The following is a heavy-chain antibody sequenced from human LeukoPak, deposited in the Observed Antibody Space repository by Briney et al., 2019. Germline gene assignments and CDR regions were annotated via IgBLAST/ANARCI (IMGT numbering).Heavy chain of an antibody. CDR3: ARVTLRPPSWFDP. CDR2: ILPSGST. D-gene: IGHD4-17*01. CDR1: GGSLSGYY. V-gene: IGHV4-34*12. J-gene: IGHJ5*02. Sequence: SETLSLTCAVYGGSLSGYYWRWIRQPPGEGLGWIGEILPSGSTNYNPSLKSQVTISVDPSKNQFTPKLSSVTAADTAVYYCARVTLRPPSWFDPWGQGTLVTVSS.